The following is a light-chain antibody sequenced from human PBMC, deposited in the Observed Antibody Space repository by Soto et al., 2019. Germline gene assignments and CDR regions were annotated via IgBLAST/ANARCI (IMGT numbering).Light chain of an antibody. J-gene: IGLJ1*01. CDR1: SSDVGSYNL. V-gene: IGLV2-23*02. CDR3: CSYAGSSTSPYV. Sequence: QSVLTQPASVSGSPGQSITISCTGTSSDVGSYNLVSWYQQHPGKAPKLMIYEVSKRPSGVSNRFSGSMSGNTASLTISGLQAEDEADYYCCSYAGSSTSPYVFGTGTKVTVL. CDR2: EVS.